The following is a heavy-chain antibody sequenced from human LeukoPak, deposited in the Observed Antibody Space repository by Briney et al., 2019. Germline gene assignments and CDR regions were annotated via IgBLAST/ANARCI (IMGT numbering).Heavy chain of an antibody. CDR3: ASSGSYYYDSSGFYYFDY. CDR1: GGTFTSYA. J-gene: IGHJ4*02. Sequence: ASVKVSCKASGGTFTSYAISCVRQAPGQGLEWMGGIIPIFGTANYAQKFQGRVTITADESTSTAYMELSSLRSEDTAVYYCASSGSYYYDSSGFYYFDYWGQGTLVTVSS. CDR2: IIPIFGTA. D-gene: IGHD3-22*01. V-gene: IGHV1-69*13.